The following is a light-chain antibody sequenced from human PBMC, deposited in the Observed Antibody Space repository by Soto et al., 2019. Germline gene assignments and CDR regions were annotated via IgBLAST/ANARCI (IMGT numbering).Light chain of an antibody. CDR2: DAS. Sequence: DIQMSQSESSLSASVGDRVTITCQASQDIRNYLNWYQQKPGKAPKLLIYDASNLETGVPSRFSGSGFGTDFTFTITSLQPEDIATYYCQQYDNHPLTFGGGTNV. CDR1: QDIRNY. CDR3: QQYDNHPLT. V-gene: IGKV1-33*01. J-gene: IGKJ4*01.